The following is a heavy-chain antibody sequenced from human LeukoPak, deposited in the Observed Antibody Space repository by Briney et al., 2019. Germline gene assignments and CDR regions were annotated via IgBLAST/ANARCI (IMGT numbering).Heavy chain of an antibody. J-gene: IGHJ4*02. CDR2: IFHRGNT. CDR1: GGSISSNYYY. V-gene: IGHV4-39*01. Sequence: RTSETLSLTGTISGGSISSNYYYWGWLRQPPGKGLEWIGSIFHRGNTYYTPSLKSRVTISVDTSKNQFSLKLSSVTAADTAMYYCARLGIAAAVPYYFDYWGQGALVTVSS. D-gene: IGHD6-13*01. CDR3: ARLGIAAAVPYYFDY.